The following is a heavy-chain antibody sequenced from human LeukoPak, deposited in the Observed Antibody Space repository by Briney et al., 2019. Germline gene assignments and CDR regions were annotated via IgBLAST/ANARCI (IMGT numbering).Heavy chain of an antibody. Sequence: ASVKVSCKASGYTFTNYGMSWVRQAPGQGLGWMGWISAYNGNTKYAQRLQGRVTMTTDTSTSTAYMELRSLRSDDTAVYYCARDINYYYDSSGYNDYFDYWGQGTLVTVSS. CDR2: ISAYNGNT. CDR1: GYTFTNYG. J-gene: IGHJ4*02. V-gene: IGHV1-18*01. CDR3: ARDINYYYDSSGYNDYFDY. D-gene: IGHD3-22*01.